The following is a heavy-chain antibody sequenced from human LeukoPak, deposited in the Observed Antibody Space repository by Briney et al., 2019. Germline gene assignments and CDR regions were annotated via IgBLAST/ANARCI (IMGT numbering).Heavy chain of an antibody. CDR3: AKDADILTGYLVY. D-gene: IGHD3-9*01. CDR1: GFTFSSYG. Sequence: GGSLRLSCAASGFTFSSYGMHWVRQAPGKGLEWVAVISYDGSNKYYADSVKGRFTISRDNSKNTLYLQMNSLRAEDTAVYYCAKDADILTGYLVYWGQGTLVTVSS. V-gene: IGHV3-30*18. J-gene: IGHJ4*02. CDR2: ISYDGSNK.